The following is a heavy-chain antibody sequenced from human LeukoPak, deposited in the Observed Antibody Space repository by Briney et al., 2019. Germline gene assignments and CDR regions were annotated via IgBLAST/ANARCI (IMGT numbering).Heavy chain of an antibody. D-gene: IGHD3-3*01. V-gene: IGHV4-30-2*01. CDR2: IYHSGSN. CDR3: ARTYYDFWSGYYTEAGWFDP. CDR1: GGSISSGGYS. Sequence: SQTLSLTCAVSGGSISSGGYSGSWIRQPPGKGPEWIGYIYHSGSNYYNPSLKSRVTISVDRSKNQFSMKLSSVTAADTAVYYCARTYYDFWSGYYTEAGWFDPWGQGTLVTVSS. J-gene: IGHJ5*02.